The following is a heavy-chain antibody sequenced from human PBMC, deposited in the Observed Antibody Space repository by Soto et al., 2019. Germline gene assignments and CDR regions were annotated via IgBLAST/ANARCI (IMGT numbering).Heavy chain of an antibody. CDR1: GGTFSSYT. V-gene: IGHV1-69*04. CDR3: ARDLEAVAAAGDAFDI. J-gene: IGHJ3*02. D-gene: IGHD6-13*01. Sequence: ASVKVSCKASGGTFSSYTISWVRQAPGQGLEWMGRIIPILGIANYAQKFQGRVTITADKSTSTAYMELSSLRSEDTAVYYCARDLEAVAAAGDAFDIWGQGTMVTVSS. CDR2: IIPILGIA.